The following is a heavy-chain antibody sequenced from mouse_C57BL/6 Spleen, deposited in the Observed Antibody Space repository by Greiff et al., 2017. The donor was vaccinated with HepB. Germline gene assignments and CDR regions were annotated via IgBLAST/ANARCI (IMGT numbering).Heavy chain of an antibody. V-gene: IGHV5-16*01. J-gene: IGHJ4*01. Sequence: EVKLVESEGGLVQPGSSMKLSCTASGFTFSDYYMAWVRQVPEKGLEWVANINYDGSSTYYLDSLKSRFIISRDNAKNILYLQMSSLKSEDTATYYCARDRGAYDYDGSYYAMDYWGQGTSVTVSS. CDR3: ARDRGAYDYDGSYYAMDY. D-gene: IGHD2-4*01. CDR1: GFTFSDYY. CDR2: INYDGSST.